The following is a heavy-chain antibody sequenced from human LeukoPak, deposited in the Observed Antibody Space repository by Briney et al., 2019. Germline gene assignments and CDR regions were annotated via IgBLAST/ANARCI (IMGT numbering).Heavy chain of an antibody. D-gene: IGHD6-6*01. CDR2: ISYDGSNK. Sequence: HAGGSLRLSCAASGFTSSSYAMHWVRQAPGKGLEWVAVISYDGSNKYYADSVKGRFTISRDNSKNTLYLQMNSLRAEDTAVYYCARAERIAARPVDYWGQGTLVTVSS. CDR1: GFTSSSYA. J-gene: IGHJ4*02. CDR3: ARAERIAARPVDY. V-gene: IGHV3-30-3*01.